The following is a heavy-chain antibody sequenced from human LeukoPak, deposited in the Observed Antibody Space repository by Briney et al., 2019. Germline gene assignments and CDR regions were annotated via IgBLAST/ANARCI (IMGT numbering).Heavy chain of an antibody. CDR2: MNPNSGNT. D-gene: IGHD4-17*01. CDR3: ARGTDDYGDYTADY. V-gene: IGHV1-8*01. CDR1: GYTFTSYD. J-gene: IGHJ4*02. Sequence: GASVKVSCKASGYTFTSYDINWVRQATGQGLEWMGWMNPNSGNTGYAQEFQGRVTMTRNTSISTAYMELSSLRSEDTAVYYCARGTDDYGDYTADYWGQGTLVTVSS.